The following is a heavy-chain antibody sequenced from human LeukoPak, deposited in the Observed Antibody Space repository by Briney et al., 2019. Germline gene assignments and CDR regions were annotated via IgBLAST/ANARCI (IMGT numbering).Heavy chain of an antibody. D-gene: IGHD3-10*01. CDR3: ARGLTYYYGSGSNNWFDP. Sequence: PGGSLRLSCAASGFTFSDYYMSWIRQAPGKGLEWVSYISSSGSSIYYADSVKGRFTISRDNAENSLYLQMNSLRAEDTAVYYCARGLTYYYGSGSNNWFDPWGQGTLVTVSS. CDR1: GFTFSDYY. CDR2: ISSSGSSI. J-gene: IGHJ5*02. V-gene: IGHV3-11*01.